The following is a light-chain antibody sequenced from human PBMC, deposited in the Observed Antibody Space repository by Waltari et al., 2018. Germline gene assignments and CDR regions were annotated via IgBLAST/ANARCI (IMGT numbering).Light chain of an antibody. V-gene: IGLV1-44*01. CDR3: ASWDDSLNGHWV. CDR2: RSD. CDR1: ASNIGGNL. J-gene: IGLJ3*02. Sequence: QSVLTQPPSASGTPGQRVTISCSGSASNIGGNLVNWYQQLPGKAPKLLIYRSDLRPSGLPDRFSGSKSCTSASLAISGLQSEDETDYFYASWDDSLNGHWVFGGGTKVTVL.